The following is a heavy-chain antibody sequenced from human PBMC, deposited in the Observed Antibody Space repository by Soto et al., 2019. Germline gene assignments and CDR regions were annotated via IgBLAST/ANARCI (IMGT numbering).Heavy chain of an antibody. Sequence: SETLSLTCTVSGGSISSYYWSWIRQPPGKGLEWIGYIYYSGSTNYNPSLKSRVTISVDTSKNQFSLKLSSVTAADTAVYYCARDRGSGPTVNYYYYYGMDVWGQGTTVTVSS. CDR3: ARDRGSGPTVNYYYYYGMDV. V-gene: IGHV4-59*01. J-gene: IGHJ6*02. CDR1: GGSISSYY. CDR2: IYYSGST. D-gene: IGHD6-19*01.